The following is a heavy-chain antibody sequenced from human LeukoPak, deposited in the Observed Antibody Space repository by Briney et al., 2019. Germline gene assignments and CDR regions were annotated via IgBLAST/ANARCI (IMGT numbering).Heavy chain of an antibody. Sequence: GGSLRLSCAASGLTFSNYAMNWVRQAPGNGLEWVSSISGSGGSTYYADSVKGRFTISRDNSKNTLYLQMNNLRAEDTAVYYCAKGPTRNYYVSGSQFDSWGQGILVTVSS. CDR2: ISGSGGST. D-gene: IGHD3-10*01. CDR3: AKGPTRNYYVSGSQFDS. V-gene: IGHV3-23*01. J-gene: IGHJ4*02. CDR1: GLTFSNYA.